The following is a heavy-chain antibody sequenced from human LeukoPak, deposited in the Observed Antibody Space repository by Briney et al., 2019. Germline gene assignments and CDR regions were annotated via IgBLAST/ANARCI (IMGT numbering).Heavy chain of an antibody. J-gene: IGHJ4*02. Sequence: PSETLSLTCTVSGGSISSYYWSWIRQPPGKGLEWIGYIYYSGSTNYNPSLKSRVTISVDTSKNQFSLKLSSVTAADTAVYYCAREVRYSSSLGYFDYWGQGTLVTVSS. CDR1: GGSISSYY. V-gene: IGHV4-59*01. CDR2: IYYSGST. CDR3: AREVRYSSSLGYFDY. D-gene: IGHD6-6*01.